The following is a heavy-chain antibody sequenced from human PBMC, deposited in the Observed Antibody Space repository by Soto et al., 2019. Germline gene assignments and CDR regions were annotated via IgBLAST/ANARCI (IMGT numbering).Heavy chain of an antibody. J-gene: IGHJ6*02. CDR3: ARDYRNKGMDV. V-gene: IGHV3-11*01. D-gene: IGHD4-4*01. Sequence: GGSLRLSCVASGFRLIDYMSWIRQAPGRGLEWISYISNSGDATYYSDSVRGRFTTSRDNAKNSPYLQMNSLRAEDTAVYYCARDYRNKGMDVWGQGTTVTVSS. CDR2: ISNSGDAT. CDR1: GFRLIDY.